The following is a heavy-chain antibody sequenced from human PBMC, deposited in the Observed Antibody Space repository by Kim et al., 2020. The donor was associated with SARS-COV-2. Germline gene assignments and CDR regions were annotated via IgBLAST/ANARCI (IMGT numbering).Heavy chain of an antibody. CDR1: GGSFSGHS. CDR3: TRGRVGVVPAPVLGRGPYYDYFTLDV. D-gene: IGHD2-2*02. Sequence: SETLSLTCAVYGGSFSGHSWTWIRQPPGKGLEWIGEITHSGSTKYNPSLKSRLTISIDMSKNQFSLKLTSVTAADTGLYYCTRGRVGVVPAPVLGRGPYYDYFTLDVWGHGTTVSVSS. J-gene: IGHJ6*02. CDR2: ITHSGST. V-gene: IGHV4-34*01.